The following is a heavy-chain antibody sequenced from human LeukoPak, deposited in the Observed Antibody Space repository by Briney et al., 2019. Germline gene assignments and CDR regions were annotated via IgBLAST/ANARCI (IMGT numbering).Heavy chain of an antibody. J-gene: IGHJ4*02. CDR1: GGSISSDY. CDR2: IYYTGST. Sequence: SETLSLTCTVSGGSISSDYWSWIRQPPGEGLEWIGYIYYTGSTHYNPSLKSRVTISLDTSKNQFSLKLSSVTAADTAVYYCAQIRPSTYYDSSGSFDYWGQGTLVTVSS. CDR3: AQIRPSTYYDSSGSFDY. D-gene: IGHD3-22*01. V-gene: IGHV4-59*08.